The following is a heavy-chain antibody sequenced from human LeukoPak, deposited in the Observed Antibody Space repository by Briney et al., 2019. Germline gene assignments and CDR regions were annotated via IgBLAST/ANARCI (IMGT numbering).Heavy chain of an antibody. Sequence: PSQTLSLTCTVSGGSISSYYWSWIRQPAGKGLEWIGRIYTSGSTNYNPSLKSRVTMSVDTSKNQFSLKLSSVTAADTAVYYCARVLHVWFGVEWFDPWGQGTLVTVSS. CDR2: IYTSGST. CDR3: ARVLHVWFGVEWFDP. J-gene: IGHJ5*02. CDR1: GGSISSYY. V-gene: IGHV4-4*07. D-gene: IGHD3-10*01.